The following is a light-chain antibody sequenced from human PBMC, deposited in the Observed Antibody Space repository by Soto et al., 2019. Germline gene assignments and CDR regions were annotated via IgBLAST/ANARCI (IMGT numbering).Light chain of an antibody. CDR3: SSYTSRSTVI. CDR2: DVR. J-gene: IGLJ2*01. Sequence: QSALTQSASVSGSPGQSITISCTGTSSDVGGYKFVSWYQQHPSKAPKFIMYDVRNRPSGVSNRFSGSSSGNTAYLTISGLQAEDEAYYYCSSYTSRSTVIFGGGTKVTV. CDR1: SSDVGGYKF. V-gene: IGLV2-14*03.